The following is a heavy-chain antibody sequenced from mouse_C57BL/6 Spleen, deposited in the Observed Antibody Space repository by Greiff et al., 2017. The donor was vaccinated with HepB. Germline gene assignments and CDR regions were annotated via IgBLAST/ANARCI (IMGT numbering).Heavy chain of an antibody. Sequence: VQLQQPGAELVMPGASVKLSCKASGYTFTSYWMHWVKQRPGQGLEWIGEIDPSDSYTNYNQKFKGKSTLTVDKSSSTAYMQLSSLTSEDSAVYYCARGGYSNYGWDYWGQGTTLTVSS. CDR2: IDPSDSYT. V-gene: IGHV1-69*01. J-gene: IGHJ2*01. CDR3: ARGGYSNYGWDY. D-gene: IGHD2-5*01. CDR1: GYTFTSYW.